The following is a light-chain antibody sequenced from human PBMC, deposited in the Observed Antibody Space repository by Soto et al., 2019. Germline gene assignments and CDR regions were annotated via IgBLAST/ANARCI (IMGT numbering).Light chain of an antibody. CDR1: QGVTTY. CDR2: DAS. CDR3: QQRSRGIT. V-gene: IGKV3-11*01. J-gene: IGKJ5*01. Sequence: EDVLTQSPATLSLSPGERATLSCRASQGVTTYLAWYQQKPGQAPRLLIYDASNRATGIPTRFSGSGSGTDFTLTISSLEPEDFAVYYCQQRSRGITFGQGTRLEIK.